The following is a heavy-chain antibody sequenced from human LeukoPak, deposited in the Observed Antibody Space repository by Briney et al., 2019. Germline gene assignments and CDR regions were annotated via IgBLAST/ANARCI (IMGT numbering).Heavy chain of an antibody. CDR3: ARDPLNDYGDPSDY. Sequence: TGGSLRLSCAASGFTVSSNYMSWVRQAPGKGLEWVSVIYSGGSTYYADSVKGRFTISRDNSKNTLYLQMNSLRAEDTAVYYCARDPLNDYGDPSDYWGQGTLVTVSS. V-gene: IGHV3-66*01. J-gene: IGHJ4*02. CDR2: IYSGGST. D-gene: IGHD4-17*01. CDR1: GFTVSSNY.